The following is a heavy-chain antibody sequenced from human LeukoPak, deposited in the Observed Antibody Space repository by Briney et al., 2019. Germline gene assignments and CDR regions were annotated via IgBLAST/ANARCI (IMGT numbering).Heavy chain of an antibody. CDR3: ARGPDIVVVVAALGDY. J-gene: IGHJ4*02. Sequence: GASVKVYCKASGYTFSSYYMQWMRQAPGQGLELMGIINPSGGSTSYAQKFQGRVTMTRDTSTSTVYMELSSLRSEDTAVYYCARGPDIVVVVAALGDYWGQGTLVTVSS. CDR2: INPSGGST. V-gene: IGHV1-46*01. D-gene: IGHD2-15*01. CDR1: GYTFSSYY.